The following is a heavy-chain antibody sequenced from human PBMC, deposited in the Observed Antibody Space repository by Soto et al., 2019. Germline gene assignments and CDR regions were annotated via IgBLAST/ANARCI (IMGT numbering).Heavy chain of an antibody. CDR3: ATWHEREHAYDV. V-gene: IGHV3-30*03. J-gene: IGHJ3*01. D-gene: IGHD1-1*01. CDR1: GFTFSSYG. Sequence: PGGSLRLSCAASGFTFSSYGMHWVRQAPGKGLEWVAVISYDGSFYADSVKGRFTTSSDSSKTTVYLQMNGLRPDDTAVYYCATWHEREHAYDVWGQGTTVTVSS. CDR2: ISYDGS.